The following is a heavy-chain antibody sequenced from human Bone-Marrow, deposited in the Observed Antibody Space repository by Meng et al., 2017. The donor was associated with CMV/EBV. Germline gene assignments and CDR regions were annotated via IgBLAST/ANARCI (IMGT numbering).Heavy chain of an antibody. J-gene: IGHJ5*02. CDR1: SISSSSYY. Sequence: SISSSSYYWGWIRQPPGKGLEWIGSIYYSGSTYYNPSLKSRVTISVDTSKNQFSPKLSSVTAADTAVYYCARDGPYNWNAPANWFDPWGQGTLVTVSS. V-gene: IGHV4-39*07. D-gene: IGHD1-20*01. CDR2: IYYSGST. CDR3: ARDGPYNWNAPANWFDP.